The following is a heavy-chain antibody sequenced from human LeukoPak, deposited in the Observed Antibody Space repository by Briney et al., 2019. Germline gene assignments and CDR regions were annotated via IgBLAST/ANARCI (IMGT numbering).Heavy chain of an antibody. J-gene: IGHJ4*02. V-gene: IGHV3-23*01. CDR2: ISGSDGNT. CDR3: ARGLRLSLNYFDY. D-gene: IGHD3-16*01. Sequence: GGSLRLSCAASGFTFNNYAMNWVRQAPGKGLEWVSSISGSDGNTYYADSVKGRFTISRDNSKNTVSLQMSSLRAEDTAVYYCARGLRLSLNYFDYWGQGTLVTVSS. CDR1: GFTFNNYA.